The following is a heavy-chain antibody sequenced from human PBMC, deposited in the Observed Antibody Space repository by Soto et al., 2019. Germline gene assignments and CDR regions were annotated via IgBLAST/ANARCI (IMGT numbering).Heavy chain of an antibody. V-gene: IGHV1-69*02. D-gene: IGHD3-10*01. Sequence: GASVKVSCKASGGTFSSYTISWVRQAPGQGLEWMGRIIPILGIANYAQKFQGRVTITADKSTSTAYMELSSLRSEDTAVYYCAVLGHRDYYGSGSPVWGQGTLVTVSS. J-gene: IGHJ4*02. CDR1: GGTFSSYT. CDR2: IIPILGIA. CDR3: AVLGHRDYYGSGSPV.